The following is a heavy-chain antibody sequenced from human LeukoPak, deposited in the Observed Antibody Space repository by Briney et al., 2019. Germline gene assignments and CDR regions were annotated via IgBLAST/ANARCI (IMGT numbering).Heavy chain of an antibody. CDR2: INFNGGRT. J-gene: IGHJ4*02. CDR1: GFDFSSHG. D-gene: IGHD3-10*01. V-gene: IGHV3-23*01. Sequence: GGSLRLPCAASGFDFSSHGMNWVRQAPGKGLEWVSTINFNGGRTYYADSVKGRFSVSRDNSKNTLYLQMNSLRVEDTAVYYCAKGGRGSWAGNTGDWGQGTLVTVSS. CDR3: AKGGRGSWAGNTGD.